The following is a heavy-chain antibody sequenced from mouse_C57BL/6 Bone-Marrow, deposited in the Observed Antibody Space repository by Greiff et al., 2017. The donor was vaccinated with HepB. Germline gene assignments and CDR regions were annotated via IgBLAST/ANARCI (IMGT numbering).Heavy chain of an antibody. V-gene: IGHV1-53*01. CDR2: INPSNGGT. J-gene: IGHJ3*01. CDR3: ARTIRGGWFAY. D-gene: IGHD2-12*01. CDR1: GYTFTSYW. Sequence: VQLVESGTELVKPGASVKLSCKASGYTFTSYWMHWVKQRPGQGLEWIGNINPSNGGTNYNEKFKSKATLTVDKSSSTAYMQLSSLTSEDSAVYYCARTIRGGWFAYWGQGTLVTVSA.